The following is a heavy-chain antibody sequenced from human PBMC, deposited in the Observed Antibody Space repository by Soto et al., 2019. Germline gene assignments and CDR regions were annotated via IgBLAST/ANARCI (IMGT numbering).Heavy chain of an antibody. Sequence: SETLSLTCAVYGGSFSGYYWSWIRQPPGKGLEWIGEINHSGSTNYNPSLKSRVTISVDTSKNQFSLKPSSVTAADTAVYYCARGRNWVATNYDSSGWYPTYYYYGMDVWGQGTTVTVSS. D-gene: IGHD6-19*01. CDR1: GGSFSGYY. J-gene: IGHJ6*02. CDR3: ARGRNWVATNYDSSGWYPTYYYYGMDV. V-gene: IGHV4-34*01. CDR2: INHSGST.